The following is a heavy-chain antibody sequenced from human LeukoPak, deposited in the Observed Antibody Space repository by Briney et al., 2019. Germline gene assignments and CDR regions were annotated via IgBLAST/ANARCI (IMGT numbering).Heavy chain of an antibody. D-gene: IGHD4-23*01. J-gene: IGHJ4*02. CDR3: AREDYGGNSGDTFDY. CDR1: GFTFSSYA. Sequence: PGGSLRLSCAASGFTFSSYAMHWVRQAPGKGLEWVAVMSYDGSNKYYADSVKGRFTISRDNSKNTLYLQMNSLRAEDTAVYYCAREDYGGNSGDTFDYWGQGTLVTVSS. V-gene: IGHV3-30*04. CDR2: MSYDGSNK.